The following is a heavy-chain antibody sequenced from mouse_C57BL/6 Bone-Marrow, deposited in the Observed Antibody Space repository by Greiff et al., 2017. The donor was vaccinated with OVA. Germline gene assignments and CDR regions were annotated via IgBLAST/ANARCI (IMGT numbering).Heavy chain of an antibody. CDR2: ISDGGSYI. CDR3: ARGPEYYFDD. Sequence: EVMLVESGGGLVKPGGSLKLSCAASGFTFSSYAMSWVRQTPDNRLEWVATISDGGSYIYYPDNVKGRFTISRDNAKNNLYMQMSQLKSEDTAMYYCARGPEYYFDDWGQGTTLTVSS. CDR1: GFTFSSYA. V-gene: IGHV5-4*03. J-gene: IGHJ2*01.